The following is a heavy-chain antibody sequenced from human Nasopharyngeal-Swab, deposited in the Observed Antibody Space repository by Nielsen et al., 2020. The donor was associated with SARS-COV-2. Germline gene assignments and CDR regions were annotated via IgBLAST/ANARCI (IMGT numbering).Heavy chain of an antibody. V-gene: IGHV3-53*01. J-gene: IGHJ6*02. Sequence: GESLKISCAASGFTVSSNYMSWVRQAPGKGLEWVSVIYSGGSTYYADSVKGRFTISRDNAKNSLYLQMNSLRAEDTAVYYCARDPSSIAARPDYYYGMDVWGQGTTVTVSS. D-gene: IGHD6-6*01. CDR1: GFTVSSNY. CDR3: ARDPSSIAARPDYYYGMDV. CDR2: IYSGGST.